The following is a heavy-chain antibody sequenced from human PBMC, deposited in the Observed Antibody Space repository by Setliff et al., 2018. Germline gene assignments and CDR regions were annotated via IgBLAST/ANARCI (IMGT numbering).Heavy chain of an antibody. J-gene: IGHJ4*02. Sequence: ETLSLTCTVSGGSISSYYWSWIRQPPGKGLEWIGYVYTSGSTNYNPSLKSRVTISVDTSKNQFSLKLSSVTAADTAVYYCARLSPYNTGPPFDYWGQGTLVTVSS. V-gene: IGHV4-4*08. D-gene: IGHD2-8*02. CDR3: ARLSPYNTGPPFDY. CDR2: VYTSGST. CDR1: GGSISSYY.